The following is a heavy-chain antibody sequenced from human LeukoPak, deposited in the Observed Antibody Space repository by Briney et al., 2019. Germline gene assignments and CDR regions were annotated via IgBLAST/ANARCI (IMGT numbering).Heavy chain of an antibody. V-gene: IGHV3-23*01. J-gene: IGHJ4*02. CDR1: GFTFSSYS. D-gene: IGHD1-1*01. CDR2: ISATGGRT. Sequence: GGSLRLSCAASGFTFSSYSMNWVRQAPGKGLEWVSTISATGGRTFYAEPVKGRFTISRDNSRNTLYLQMNSLRAEDAVVYYCAKSETGSIPYFNYWGQGTLVTVSS. CDR3: AKSETGSIPYFNY.